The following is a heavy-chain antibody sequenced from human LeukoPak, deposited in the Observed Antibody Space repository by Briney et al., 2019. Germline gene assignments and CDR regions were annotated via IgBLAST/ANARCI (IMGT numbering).Heavy chain of an antibody. CDR3: ATWWGSWLYY. V-gene: IGHV1-69-2*01. J-gene: IGHJ4*02. CDR2: VDPEDGET. CDR1: GYTFTDCY. D-gene: IGHD6-13*01. Sequence: ASVKISCKVSGYTFTDCYMHWVPQAPGKGLEWMGLVDPEDGETIYAEKFQGRVTITADTSTDTAYMELSSLRSEDTAVYYCATWWGSWLYYWGQGTLVTVSS.